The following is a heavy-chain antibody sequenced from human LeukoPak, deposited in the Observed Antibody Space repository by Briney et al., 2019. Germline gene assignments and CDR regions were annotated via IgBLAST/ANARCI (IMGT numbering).Heavy chain of an antibody. V-gene: IGHV3-64D*09. Sequence: GGSLRLSCSASGFIFINFVVHWVRQAPGKGLEYVSFISRSGAVTSYADSVRGRFTISRDNSKDTVSLQMSSLRDEDTAMYYCVRDLSGSYGFDSWGQGTLVTVSS. CDR1: GFIFINFV. D-gene: IGHD1-26*01. CDR2: ISRSGAVT. CDR3: VRDLSGSYGFDS. J-gene: IGHJ4*02.